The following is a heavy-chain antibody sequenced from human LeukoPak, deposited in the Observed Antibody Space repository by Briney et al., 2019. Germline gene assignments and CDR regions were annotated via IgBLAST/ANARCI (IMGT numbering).Heavy chain of an antibody. V-gene: IGHV3-23*01. CDR3: AKNLGSGWFFPFNS. CDR2: ISGSGGST. D-gene: IGHD6-19*01. CDR1: GFTFSSYG. J-gene: IGHJ4*02. Sequence: GGSLRLSCAAAGFTFSSYGMSWVRQATGKGLEWVSAISGSGGSTYYADSVKGRFTISRDNYKNTLFLQMNSLRAEDTALYYCAKNLGSGWFFPFNSWGQGTLVTVSS.